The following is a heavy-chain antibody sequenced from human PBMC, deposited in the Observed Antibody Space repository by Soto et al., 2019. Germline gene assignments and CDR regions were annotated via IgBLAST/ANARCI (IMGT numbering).Heavy chain of an antibody. J-gene: IGHJ3*02. CDR1: RYNLNDYW. Sequence: ESLKRSGKGYRYNLNDYWSGWVRQMPGKGLEWMGIIYPSDSDTRYSPSFQGQVTISADKSIGTAYLQWNSLKASDTAMYYCARGPLLGYCKNGICYKKEADAFDIWGQGTMVTVSS. CDR2: IYPSDSDT. V-gene: IGHV5-51*01. CDR3: ARGPLLGYCKNGICYKKEADAFDI. D-gene: IGHD2-8*01.